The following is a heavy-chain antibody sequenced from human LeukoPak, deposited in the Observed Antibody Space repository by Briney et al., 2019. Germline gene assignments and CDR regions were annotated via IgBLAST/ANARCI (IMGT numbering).Heavy chain of an antibody. Sequence: GGSLRLSCAASEFTFSSYTMNWVRQAPGKGLEWVSSISSGSSYIYYADSVKGRFTISRDNAQNSLFLQMNSLRAEDTAVYYCARERGGGWYGLDYWGQGTLVTVSS. CDR2: ISSGSSYI. D-gene: IGHD6-19*01. CDR3: ARERGGGWYGLDY. J-gene: IGHJ4*02. V-gene: IGHV3-21*01. CDR1: EFTFSSYT.